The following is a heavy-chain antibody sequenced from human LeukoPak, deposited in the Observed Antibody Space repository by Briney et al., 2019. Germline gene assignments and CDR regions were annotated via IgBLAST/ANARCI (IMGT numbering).Heavy chain of an antibody. Sequence: GGSLRLSCAASGFTFSRYSMNWVRQAPGKGLEWISYISSGSSTIYYADSVKGRFTISRDNAKNPLYLQMNSLKDEDTAVYYCAISWGYHFDYWGQGTLVTVSS. V-gene: IGHV3-48*02. CDR2: ISSGSSTI. CDR1: GFTFSRYS. J-gene: IGHJ4*02. CDR3: AISWGYHFDY. D-gene: IGHD2-15*01.